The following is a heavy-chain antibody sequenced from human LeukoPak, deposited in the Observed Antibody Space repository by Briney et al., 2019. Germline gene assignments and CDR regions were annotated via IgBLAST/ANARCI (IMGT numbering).Heavy chain of an antibody. Sequence: SGGSLRLSCAASGFTFDDYGMSWVRQAPGKGLEWVSGINWNGGSTGYADSLKGRFTISRDNAKNSLDLQMNSLRAEDTALYYCARGDGSGEDGDYWGQGTLVTVSS. J-gene: IGHJ4*02. CDR2: INWNGGST. CDR3: ARGDGSGEDGDY. D-gene: IGHD3-10*01. CDR1: GFTFDDYG. V-gene: IGHV3-20*04.